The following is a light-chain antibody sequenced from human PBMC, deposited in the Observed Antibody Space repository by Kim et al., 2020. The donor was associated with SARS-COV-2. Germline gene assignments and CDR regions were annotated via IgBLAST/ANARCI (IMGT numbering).Light chain of an antibody. CDR3: QQYNNWPRT. J-gene: IGKJ5*01. CDR2: GAS. V-gene: IGKV3-15*01. CDR1: QSISSN. Sequence: EIVMTQSPATLSVSPGERATLSCRASQSISSNLAWYQQRPGQAPSLLLYGASTRATGVPARFSGSGSGTEFTLTISSLQSEDFAVYYCQQYNNWPRTFGQGTRLEIK.